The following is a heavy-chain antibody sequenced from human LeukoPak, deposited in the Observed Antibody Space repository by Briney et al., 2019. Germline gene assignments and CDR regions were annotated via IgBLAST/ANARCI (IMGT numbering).Heavy chain of an antibody. CDR1: GFTFSSYA. J-gene: IGHJ4*02. D-gene: IGHD2-2*02. CDR3: ARKYCSSTSCYSDY. CDR2: ISGSGGST. V-gene: IGHV3-23*01. Sequence: GGSLRLSCAASGFTFSSYAMSWVRQAPGKGLEWVSAISGSGGSTYYADSVKGRFTISRDNAKNSLYLQMNSLRAEDTAVYYCARKYCSSTSCYSDYWGQGTLVTVSS.